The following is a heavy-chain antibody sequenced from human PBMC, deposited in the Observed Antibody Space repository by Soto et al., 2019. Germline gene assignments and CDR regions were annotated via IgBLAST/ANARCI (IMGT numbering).Heavy chain of an antibody. CDR1: GGSISSSSYY. J-gene: IGHJ6*02. CDR3: AGLEKGGSSPRDYYYYYGMDV. CDR2: IYYSGST. V-gene: IGHV4-39*01. Sequence: SETLSLTCTVSGGSISSSSYYWGWIRQPPGKGLEWIGSIYYSGSTYYNPSLKSRVTISVDTSKNQFSLKLSSVAAADTAVYYCAGLEKGGSSPRDYYYYYGMDVWGQGTTVTVSS. D-gene: IGHD6-6*01.